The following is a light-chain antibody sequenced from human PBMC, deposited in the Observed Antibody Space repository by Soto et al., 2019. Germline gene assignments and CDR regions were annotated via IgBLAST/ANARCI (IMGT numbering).Light chain of an antibody. CDR2: GVS. Sequence: EIVLTQSPGTLSLSPGQRATLSCRASQRLSASDIAWYQQKPGQAPKFLIYGVSSRATGIPDRFSGSGSGTDFTLTISRLEPEDFAVYHCQQYGSSPLITLGQGTRLEIK. CDR1: QRLSASD. V-gene: IGKV3-20*01. CDR3: QQYGSSPLIT. J-gene: IGKJ5*01.